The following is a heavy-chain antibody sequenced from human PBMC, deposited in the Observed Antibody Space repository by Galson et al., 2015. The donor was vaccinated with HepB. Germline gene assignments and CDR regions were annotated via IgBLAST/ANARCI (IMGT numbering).Heavy chain of an antibody. Sequence: SLRLSCAASGFTFSSYAMHWVRQAPGKGLEWVAVISYDGSNKYYADSVKGRFTISRDNSKNTLYLQMNSLRAEDTAVYYCARDSGGYDLSFDYWGQGTLVTVSS. J-gene: IGHJ4*02. V-gene: IGHV3-30-3*01. D-gene: IGHD5-12*01. CDR1: GFTFSSYA. CDR3: ARDSGGYDLSFDY. CDR2: ISYDGSNK.